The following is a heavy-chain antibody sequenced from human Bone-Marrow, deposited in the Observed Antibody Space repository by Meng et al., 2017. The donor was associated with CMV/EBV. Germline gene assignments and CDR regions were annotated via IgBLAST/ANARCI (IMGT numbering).Heavy chain of an antibody. V-gene: IGHV4-59*01. Sequence: SETLSLTCTVSGGSISSYYWSWIRQPPGKGLEWIGYIYYSGSTNYNPSLKSRVTISVDTSKNQFSLKLSSVTAADTAVYYCARVPPLYCSSTSCYTLGYYGMDVWGQGTTVTGSS. CDR3: ARVPPLYCSSTSCYTLGYYGMDV. D-gene: IGHD2-2*02. CDR1: GGSISSYY. J-gene: IGHJ6*01. CDR2: IYYSGST.